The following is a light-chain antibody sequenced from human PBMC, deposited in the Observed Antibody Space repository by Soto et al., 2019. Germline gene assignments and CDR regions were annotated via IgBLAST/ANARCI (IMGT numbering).Light chain of an antibody. Sequence: EIVLTQSPATLSFSPGERATLSCRASQSVDKYLVWYQQKPGQAPRRLIYDASSRATGIPARFSGSGSGTAFSLTITSLEPADFAVYYCQQRTNWPLTFGGGTKLEIK. J-gene: IGKJ4*01. CDR2: DAS. V-gene: IGKV3-11*01. CDR1: QSVDKY. CDR3: QQRTNWPLT.